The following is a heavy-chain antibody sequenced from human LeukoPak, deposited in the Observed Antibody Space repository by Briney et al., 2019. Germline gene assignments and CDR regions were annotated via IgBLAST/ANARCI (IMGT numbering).Heavy chain of an antibody. D-gene: IGHD3-3*01. J-gene: IGHJ6*02. CDR1: GLTFCSYS. Sequence: GGPLTLLCAPSGLTFCSYSMIWVRQAPGKELEWVSSNSSSSSYIYYGDSVKGRFTISRDNAKNSLYLQMNSLRAEDTAVYYCARGDFWTYYCYYGMDVWGQGTTVTVSS. V-gene: IGHV3-21*01. CDR2: NSSSSSYI. CDR3: ARGDFWTYYCYYGMDV.